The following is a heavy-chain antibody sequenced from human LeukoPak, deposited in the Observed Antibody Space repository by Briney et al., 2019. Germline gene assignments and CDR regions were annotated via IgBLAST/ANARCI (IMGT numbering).Heavy chain of an antibody. CDR1: GFTFRTYP. V-gene: IGHV3-23*01. CDR2: ISGSDGRT. CDR3: AKSQEDDSSGYYYSNFDY. Sequence: PGGSLRLSCAASGFTFRTYPMNWVRQAPGKGLQWVSAISGSDGRTAYADSVKGRFTISRDNSKNTLYLQMNSLRVEDTAVYYCAKSQEDDSSGYYYSNFDYWGQGTLVTVSS. D-gene: IGHD3-22*01. J-gene: IGHJ4*02.